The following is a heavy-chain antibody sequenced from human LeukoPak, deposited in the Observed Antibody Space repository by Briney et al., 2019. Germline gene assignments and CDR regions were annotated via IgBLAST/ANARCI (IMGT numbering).Heavy chain of an antibody. J-gene: IGHJ4*02. V-gene: IGHV3-30*04. CDR3: ARDSSGWYYFDY. Sequence: GGSLRLSCAASGFTFSSYAMHWVRQAPGKGLEWVAVISYDGSNKYYAGSVKGRFTISRDNSKNTLYLQMNSLRAEDTAVYYCARDSSGWYYFDYWGQGTLVTVSS. CDR2: ISYDGSNK. CDR1: GFTFSSYA. D-gene: IGHD6-19*01.